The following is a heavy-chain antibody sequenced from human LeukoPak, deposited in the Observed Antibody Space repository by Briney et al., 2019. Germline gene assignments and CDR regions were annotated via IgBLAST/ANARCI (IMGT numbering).Heavy chain of an antibody. CDR3: ARDHGDPYYYGMDV. D-gene: IGHD3-10*01. V-gene: IGHV3-11*06. Sequence: GGSLRLSCAASGFTFSDYYMSWIRQAPGKGLEWVSYISSSSSYTNYADSVKGRFTIPRDNAKNSLYLQMNSLRAEDTAVYYCARDHGDPYYYGMDVWGKGTTVTVSS. CDR1: GFTFSDYY. J-gene: IGHJ6*04. CDR2: ISSSSSYT.